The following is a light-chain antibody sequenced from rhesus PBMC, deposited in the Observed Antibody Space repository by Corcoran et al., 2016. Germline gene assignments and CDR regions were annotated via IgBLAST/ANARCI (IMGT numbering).Light chain of an antibody. J-gene: IGLJ1*01. V-gene: IGLV2-23*01. Sequence: QAALTQPPSLSGSPGQSVTLSCTGTSSDIGGYNYVSWYQQHPGKAPKLMIYDVSKRPSGVSDRFSGSKSGNTASLTISGLQAEDEADYYCSSYAGSNTYIFGAGTRLTVL. CDR3: SSYAGSNTYI. CDR1: SSDIGGYNY. CDR2: DVS.